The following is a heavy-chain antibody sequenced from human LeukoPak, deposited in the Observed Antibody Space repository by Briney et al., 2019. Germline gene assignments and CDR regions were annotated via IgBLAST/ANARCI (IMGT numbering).Heavy chain of an antibody. J-gene: IGHJ4*02. CDR2: MNPNSGNT. V-gene: IGHV1-8*01. CDR3: ARGNCYDSSGYYYELAPDY. CDR1: GYTFTSYD. D-gene: IGHD3-22*01. Sequence: ASVKVSCKASGYTFTSYDINWVRQATGQGLEWMGWMNPNSGNTGYAQKFQGRVTMTRNTSISTAYMELSSLRSEDTAVYYCARGNCYDSSGYYYELAPDYWGQGTLVTVSS.